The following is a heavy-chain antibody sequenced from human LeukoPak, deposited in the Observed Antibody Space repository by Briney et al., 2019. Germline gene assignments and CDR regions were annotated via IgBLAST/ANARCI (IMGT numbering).Heavy chain of an antibody. CDR2: IDPSDSYT. Sequence: GESLKISCKGSGYSFTSYWISWVRQMHGKGLDWMGRIDPSDSYTNYSPSFQGHVTISADKSISTAYLQWSSLKASDTAMYYCASDQRCSGGSCYFDWGQGTLVTVSS. V-gene: IGHV5-10-1*01. D-gene: IGHD2-15*01. CDR3: ASDQRCSGGSCYFD. CDR1: GYSFTSYW. J-gene: IGHJ4*02.